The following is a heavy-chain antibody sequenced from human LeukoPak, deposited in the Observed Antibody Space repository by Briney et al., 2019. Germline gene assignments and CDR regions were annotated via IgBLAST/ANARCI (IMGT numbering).Heavy chain of an antibody. CDR3: ARDIGTVMVTGVYYYGMDV. V-gene: IGHV4-4*07. CDR2: IYTSGST. J-gene: IGHJ6*02. Sequence: PSETLSLTCTVSGGSISSYYWSWIRQPAGKGLEWIGRIYTSGSTNYNLSLKSRVTMSVDTSKNQFSLKLSSVTAADTAVYYCARDIGTVMVTGVYYYGMDVWGQGTTVTVSS. CDR1: GGSISSYY. D-gene: IGHD5-18*01.